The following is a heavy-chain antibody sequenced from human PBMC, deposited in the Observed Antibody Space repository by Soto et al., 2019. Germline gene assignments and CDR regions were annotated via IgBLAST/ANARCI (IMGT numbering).Heavy chain of an antibody. J-gene: IGHJ6*02. D-gene: IGHD3-9*01. CDR2: INPNSGGT. V-gene: IGHV1-2*04. CDR1: GYTFTGYY. Sequence: ASVKVSCKASGYTFTGYYMHWVRQAPGQGLEWMGWINPNSGGTNYAQKFQGWVTMTRDTSISTAYMELSRLRSDDTAVYYCARERAHSYDILTGYYISPYGMDVWGQGTTVTVSS. CDR3: ARERAHSYDILTGYYISPYGMDV.